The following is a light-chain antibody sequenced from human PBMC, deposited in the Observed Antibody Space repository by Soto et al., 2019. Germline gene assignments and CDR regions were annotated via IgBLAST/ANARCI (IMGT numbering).Light chain of an antibody. V-gene: IGLV2-8*01. Sequence: QSVLTQPPSASGSPGRSVTISCTGTSSDVGGYDYVSWHQQHPGKAPKVIIYGVNKRPSGVPDRFSGSRSGNTASLTVSGLQAEDEADYYCSSYAGTNNYVFGIGTKLTVL. CDR2: GVN. J-gene: IGLJ1*01. CDR3: SSYAGTNNYV. CDR1: SSDVGGYDY.